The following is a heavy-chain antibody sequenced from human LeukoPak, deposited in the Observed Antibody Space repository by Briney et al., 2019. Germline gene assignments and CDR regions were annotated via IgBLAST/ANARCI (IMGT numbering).Heavy chain of an antibody. Sequence: GGSLRLSCAASGFTFSSYEMNWVRQAPGKGLEWVSYISSSGSTIYYADSVKGRFTISRDNAKNSLYLQMNSLRAEDTAVYYCARDGQYSYVFYGMDVWGQGTTVTVSS. CDR2: ISSSGSTI. CDR1: GFTFSSYE. D-gene: IGHD5-18*01. V-gene: IGHV3-48*03. CDR3: ARDGQYSYVFYGMDV. J-gene: IGHJ6*02.